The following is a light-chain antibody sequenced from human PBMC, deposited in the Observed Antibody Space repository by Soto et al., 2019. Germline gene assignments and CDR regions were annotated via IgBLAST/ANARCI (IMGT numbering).Light chain of an antibody. CDR1: QSVSSSY. V-gene: IGKV3-20*01. Sequence: EIVLTQSPGTLSLSPGERATLSCRASQSVSSSYLAWYQQKPGQAPRLLIYDASSRATGIPDRFSGSGSGTDFTLTISRLEPEDCAVDFCQQYGSSPYTFGQGTKLEIK. CDR2: DAS. CDR3: QQYGSSPYT. J-gene: IGKJ2*01.